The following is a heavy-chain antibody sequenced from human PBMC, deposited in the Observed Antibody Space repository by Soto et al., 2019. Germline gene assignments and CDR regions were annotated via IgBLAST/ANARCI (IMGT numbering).Heavy chain of an antibody. Sequence: SETLSLTCTVSGGSISSGDYYWSWIRQPPGKGLEWIGYIYYSGSTYYNPSLKSRVTISVDTSKNQFSLKLSSVTAADTAVYYCASHRPLYGGGEYYFDYWGQGTLVTVSS. D-gene: IGHD2-21*01. CDR2: IYYSGST. V-gene: IGHV4-30-4*01. CDR3: ASHRPLYGGGEYYFDY. J-gene: IGHJ4*02. CDR1: GGSISSGDYY.